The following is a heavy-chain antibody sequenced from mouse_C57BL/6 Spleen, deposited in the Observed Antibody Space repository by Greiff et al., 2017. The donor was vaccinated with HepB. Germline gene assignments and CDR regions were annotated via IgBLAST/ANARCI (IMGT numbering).Heavy chain of an antibody. CDR3: TDYYGSSPYYAMDY. CDR1: GYTFTDYE. CDR2: IDPETGGT. D-gene: IGHD1-1*01. J-gene: IGHJ4*01. V-gene: IGHV1-15*01. Sequence: VQLQQSGAELVRPGASVTLSCKASGYTFTDYEMHWVKQTPVHGLEWIGAIDPETGGTAYNQKFKGKAILTADKSSSTAYMELRSLTSEDSAFYYCTDYYGSSPYYAMDYWGQGTSVTVSS.